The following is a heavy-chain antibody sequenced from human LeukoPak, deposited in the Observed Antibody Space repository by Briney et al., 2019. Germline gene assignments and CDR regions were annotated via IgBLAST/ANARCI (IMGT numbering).Heavy chain of an antibody. J-gene: IGHJ6*03. Sequence: GESLKISCKGSGYSFSSYWIAWVRQMPGKGLEWMGIVYPGDSDTRYSPSFQGQITISADKSISTAYLQWNSLKASDTAMYYCARHADYHDRYYYYIDVWGKGTTVTVSS. D-gene: IGHD3-22*01. CDR1: GYSFSSYW. CDR3: ARHADYHDRYYYYIDV. CDR2: VYPGDSDT. V-gene: IGHV5-51*01.